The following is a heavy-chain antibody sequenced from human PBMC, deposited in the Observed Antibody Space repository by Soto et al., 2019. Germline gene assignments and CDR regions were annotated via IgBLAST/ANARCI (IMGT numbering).Heavy chain of an antibody. CDR2: ISAYNGNT. Sequence: QVQLVQSGAEVKKPGASVKVSCTASGYTFTSYGISWVRQAPGQGLEWMGWISAYNGNTNYAQKLQGRVTMTTGTSTSTAYMELRSLRSDDTAVYYCARDRDTMIVDTDAFDIWGQGTMVTVSS. J-gene: IGHJ3*02. D-gene: IGHD3-22*01. CDR3: ARDRDTMIVDTDAFDI. CDR1: GYTFTSYG. V-gene: IGHV1-18*01.